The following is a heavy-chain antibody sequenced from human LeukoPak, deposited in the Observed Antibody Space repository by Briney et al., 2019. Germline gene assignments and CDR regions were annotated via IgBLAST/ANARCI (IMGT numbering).Heavy chain of an antibody. CDR3: ARRYGSGSSGTFDY. CDR2: IYYSGST. Sequence: SETLSLTCTVSGGSISSYYWSWLRQPPGKGLEWIAYIYYSGSTNYNPSLKSLVTISVDTSKNQFSLKLSSVTAADTAVYYCARRYGSGSSGTFDYWGQGTLVTVSS. J-gene: IGHJ4*02. CDR1: GGSISSYY. D-gene: IGHD3-10*01. V-gene: IGHV4-59*01.